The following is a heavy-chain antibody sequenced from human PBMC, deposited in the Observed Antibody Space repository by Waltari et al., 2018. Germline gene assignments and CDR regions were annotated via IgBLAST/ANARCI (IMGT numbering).Heavy chain of an antibody. V-gene: IGHV3-23*01. J-gene: IGHJ4*02. CDR2: SSGSCDAT. Sequence: EVQLLESGGGLVQPGGSLRVSCAASGFTFGSYAMRWVRQAPGKGLEWVSASSGSCDATSDADPVKGWFTNSRDNSKNIVYLQRNSLRAEDTALYYCTKGESECGHLRGDYWGQGTLVTVSS. CDR1: GFTFGSYA. CDR3: TKGESECGHLRGDY. D-gene: IGHD2-21*01.